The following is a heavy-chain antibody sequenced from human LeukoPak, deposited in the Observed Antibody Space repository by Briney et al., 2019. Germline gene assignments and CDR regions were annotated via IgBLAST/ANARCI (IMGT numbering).Heavy chain of an antibody. CDR1: GGSISSYY. V-gene: IGHV4-59*01. J-gene: IGHJ6*03. Sequence: SETLSLTCTVSGGSISSYYWSWIRQPPGKGREWIGYIYYSGSTNYNPSLKSRVTISVDTSKNQFSLKLSSVTAADTAVYYCARGGGSYYYYYYMDVWGKGTTVTVSS. D-gene: IGHD1-26*01. CDR3: ARGGGSYYYYYYMDV. CDR2: IYYSGST.